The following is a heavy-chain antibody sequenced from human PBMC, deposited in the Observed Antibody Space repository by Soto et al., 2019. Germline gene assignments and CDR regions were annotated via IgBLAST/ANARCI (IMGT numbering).Heavy chain of an antibody. J-gene: IGHJ4*02. V-gene: IGHV1-18*01. CDR1: GYTFTSYG. CDR2: ISAYNGNT. Sequence: ASVKVSCKASGYTFTSYGISWVRQAPGQGLEWMGWISAYNGNTNYAQKLQGRVTMTTDTSTSTAYMELRSLRSDDTAVYYCARDGDILPGYYSEYDYWGQGTLVTVSS. D-gene: IGHD3-9*01. CDR3: ARDGDILPGYYSEYDY.